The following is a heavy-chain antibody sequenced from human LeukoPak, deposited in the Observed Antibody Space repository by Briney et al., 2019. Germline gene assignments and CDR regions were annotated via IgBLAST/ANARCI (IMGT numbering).Heavy chain of an antibody. Sequence: SVKVSCKVSGYTLTELSMHWVRQAPGQGLEWMGGIIPIFGTANYAQKFQGRVTITADESTSTAYMELSSLRSEDTAVYYCARGGEPLRFLEWSYNWGQGTLVTVSS. D-gene: IGHD3-3*01. CDR1: GYTLTELS. CDR3: ARGGEPLRFLEWSYN. J-gene: IGHJ4*02. CDR2: IIPIFGTA. V-gene: IGHV1-69*13.